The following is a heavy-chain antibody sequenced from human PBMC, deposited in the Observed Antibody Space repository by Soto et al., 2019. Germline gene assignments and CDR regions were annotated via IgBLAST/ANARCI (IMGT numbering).Heavy chain of an antibody. CDR2: LIHGGST. J-gene: IGHJ3*02. D-gene: IGHD3-16*01. CDR3: ARSPLGYDYVRQTWREVGDSFDI. Sequence: PSETLSLTCAIYGASLGGFHWTWLRQAPGKGLEWIGELIHGGSTNYSPSLKGRVSFSLDTSKNQFSLHLMSVTAADTAVYYCARSPLGYDYVRQTWREVGDSFDIWGRGTLVTVS. CDR1: GASLGGFH. V-gene: IGHV4-34*12.